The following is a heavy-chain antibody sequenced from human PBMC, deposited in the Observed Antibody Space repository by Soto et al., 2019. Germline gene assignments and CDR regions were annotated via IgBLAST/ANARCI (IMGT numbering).Heavy chain of an antibody. CDR3: ARELVVPDYGNWFDP. V-gene: IGHV1-2*02. CDR2: INPNSGGT. D-gene: IGHD2-2*01. Sequence: ASVKVSCKASGYTFTGYYMHWVRQAPGQGLEWMGWINPNSGGTNYAQKFQGRVTMTRDTSISTAYMELSRLRSDDTAVYYCARELVVPDYGNWFDPWGQGTLVTVSS. CDR1: GYTFTGYY. J-gene: IGHJ5*02.